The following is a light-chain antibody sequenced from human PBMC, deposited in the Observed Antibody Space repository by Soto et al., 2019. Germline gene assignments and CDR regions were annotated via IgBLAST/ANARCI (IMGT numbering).Light chain of an antibody. Sequence: DIQLTQSPSFLSASVGDRVTITCRASQGGNTFLAWYQQKPGKAPKLLIYDASTLHTGVPSRCSGSVSRTDFTLPITYVQPEDFETYYCQQFNSYPRTFGQGTKLQIK. CDR2: DAS. CDR3: QQFNSYPRT. J-gene: IGKJ2*02. CDR1: QGGNTF. V-gene: IGKV1-9*01.